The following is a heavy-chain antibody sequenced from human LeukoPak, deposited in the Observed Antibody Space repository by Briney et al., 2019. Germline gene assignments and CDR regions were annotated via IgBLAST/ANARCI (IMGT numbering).Heavy chain of an antibody. CDR1: GYTFTSYG. CDR3: ARSPVTLWFGELRYYYYYYMDV. Sequence: AAVKVSCKASGYTFTSYGISWVRQAPGQGREWMGWISAYSGNTNYAQKLQGRLTMTTDTSTSTAYMELRSLRSGDTAGYYCARSPVTLWFGELRYYYYYYMDVWGKGTTVTVSS. J-gene: IGHJ6*03. V-gene: IGHV1-18*01. D-gene: IGHD3-10*01. CDR2: ISAYSGNT.